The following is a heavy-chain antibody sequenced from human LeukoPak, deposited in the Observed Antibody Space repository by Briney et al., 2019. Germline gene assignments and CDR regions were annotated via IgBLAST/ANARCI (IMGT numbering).Heavy chain of an antibody. Sequence: GGSLRLSCAASGFTFSSYAMHWVRQAPGKGLEWVAVISYDGSNKYYADSVKGRFTISRDNSKNTLYLQMNSLRAEDTAVYYCARDPGGRGYSYGSGWFDPWGQGTLVTVSS. CDR1: GFTFSSYA. J-gene: IGHJ5*02. V-gene: IGHV3-30*04. CDR2: ISYDGSNK. CDR3: ARDPGGRGYSYGSGWFDP. D-gene: IGHD5-18*01.